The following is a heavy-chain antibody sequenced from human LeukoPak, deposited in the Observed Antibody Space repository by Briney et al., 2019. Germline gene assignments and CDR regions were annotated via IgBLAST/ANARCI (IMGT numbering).Heavy chain of an antibody. CDR2: INTDGSTT. Sequence: GGSLRLSCAVSGFTFSIYWMHWVRQAPGKGLVWVSRINTDGSTTNYADSVKGRFTISRDNAKNTLYMQMNSLRAEYTAMYYCATWNDKGYWGQGTLVTVSS. V-gene: IGHV3-74*01. J-gene: IGHJ4*02. CDR3: ATWNDKGY. CDR1: GFTFSIYW. D-gene: IGHD1-1*01.